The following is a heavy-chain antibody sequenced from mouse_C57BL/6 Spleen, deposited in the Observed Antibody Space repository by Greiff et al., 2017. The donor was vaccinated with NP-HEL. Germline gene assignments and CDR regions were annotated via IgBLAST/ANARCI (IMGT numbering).Heavy chain of an antibody. CDR3: AINYSNYGYWYFDV. Sequence: VQLQQPGAELVKPGASVKVSCKASGYTFTSYWMHWVKQRPGQGLEWIGRIHPSDSDTNYNQQFKGKATLTVDKSSSTAYRQLSSLSSEDAAVYYCAINYSNYGYWYFDVWGTGTTVTVAS. V-gene: IGHV1-74*01. J-gene: IGHJ1*03. CDR2: IHPSDSDT. CDR1: GYTFTSYW. D-gene: IGHD2-5*01.